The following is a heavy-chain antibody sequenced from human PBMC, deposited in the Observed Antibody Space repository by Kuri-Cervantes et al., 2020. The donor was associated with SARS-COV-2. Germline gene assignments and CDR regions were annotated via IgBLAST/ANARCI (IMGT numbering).Heavy chain of an antibody. D-gene: IGHD2-2*01. V-gene: IGHV3-48*02. CDR1: GFTFSSYS. CDR2: ISSSSSTI. J-gene: IGHJ6*02. Sequence: GESLKISCAASGFTFSSYSMNWVRQAPGKGLEWVSYISSSSSTIYYADSVKGRFTISGDNAKNSLYLQMNSLRDEDTAVYYCARDLIDIVVVPAAMGNYYYGMDVWGQGTTVTVSS. CDR3: ARDLIDIVVVPAAMGNYYYGMDV.